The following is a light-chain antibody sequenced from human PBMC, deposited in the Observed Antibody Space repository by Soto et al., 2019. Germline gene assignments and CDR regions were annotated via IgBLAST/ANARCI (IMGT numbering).Light chain of an antibody. CDR1: SSDVGGYDY. V-gene: IGLV2-14*03. J-gene: IGLJ2*01. CDR3: SSYTSSITLV. Sequence: QSALTQPASVSGSPVQSITISCTGTSSDVGGYDYVSWYQQHPGKAPKLMLYDVNNRPSGVSNRFSGSKSGNTASLTISGLQAEDEADYYCSSYTSSITLVFGAGTKLTVL. CDR2: DVN.